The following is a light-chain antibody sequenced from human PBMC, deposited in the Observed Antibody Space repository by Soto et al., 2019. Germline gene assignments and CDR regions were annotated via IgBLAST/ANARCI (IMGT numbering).Light chain of an antibody. CDR3: QQSYGTPIT. J-gene: IGKJ5*01. CDR1: QRISRY. V-gene: IGKV1-39*01. CDR2: VAS. Sequence: DIQMTQSPSSLSASVGARVTITCRASQRISRYFNWYQQKPGQAPNLLIYVASSLQSEVPSRFSGSGSGTDFTLTITSLQHEDVANYCCQQSYGTPITFGPGTRLEIK.